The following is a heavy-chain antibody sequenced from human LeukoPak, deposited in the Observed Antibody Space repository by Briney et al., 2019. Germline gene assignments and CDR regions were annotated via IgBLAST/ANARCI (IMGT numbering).Heavy chain of an antibody. CDR1: GGTFSSYA. D-gene: IGHD2-21*01. V-gene: IGHV1-69*06. J-gene: IGHJ4*02. CDR2: IIPIFGTA. Sequence: SVKVSCKASGGTFSSYAISWVRQAPGQGLEWMGGIIPIFGTANYAQKFQGRVTITADKSTSTAYMELSSLRSEDTAVYYCARRGDLYESLYYFDYWGQGTLVTVSS. CDR3: ARRGDLYESLYYFDY.